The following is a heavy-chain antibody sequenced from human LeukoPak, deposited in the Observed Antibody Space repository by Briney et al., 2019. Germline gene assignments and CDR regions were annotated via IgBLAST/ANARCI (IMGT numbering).Heavy chain of an antibody. J-gene: IGHJ4*02. V-gene: IGHV3-53*01. CDR2: IYSGGNT. CDR1: GFTVSSHY. D-gene: IGHD3-10*01. Sequence: GGSLRLSCAASGFTVSSHYMSWVRQAPGKGLEWVSVIYSGGNTYYADSEKGRFTIPRDNSKNTLYLQMNSLSTEDTAVYYCATSYGSGGYGHWGQGTLVTVSS. CDR3: ATSYGSGGYGH.